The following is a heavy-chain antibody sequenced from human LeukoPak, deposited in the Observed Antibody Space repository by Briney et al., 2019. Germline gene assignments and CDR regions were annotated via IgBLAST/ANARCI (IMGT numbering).Heavy chain of an antibody. J-gene: IGHJ6*03. CDR3: ARDKGSFGSGSYYTQVSYYMDV. D-gene: IGHD3-10*01. Sequence: ASVKVSCKASGYTFTGYYMHWLRQAPGQGLEWMGWINPNSGGTNYAQKFQGRVTMTRDTSISTAYMALSRLRSDDTAVYYCARDKGSFGSGSYYTQVSYYMDVWGKGTTVTISS. CDR2: INPNSGGT. V-gene: IGHV1-2*02. CDR1: GYTFTGYY.